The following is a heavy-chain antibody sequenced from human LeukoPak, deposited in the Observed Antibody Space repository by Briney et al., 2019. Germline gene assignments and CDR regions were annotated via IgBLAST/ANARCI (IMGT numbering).Heavy chain of an antibody. V-gene: IGHV4-39*07. Sequence: KTSETLSLTCTVSGGSISSSSYYWGWIRQPPGKGLEWIGSIYYSGSTYYNPSLKSRVTISVDTSKNQFSLKLSSVTAADTAAYYCARWGGVGVGANNWFDPWGQGTLVTVSS. J-gene: IGHJ5*02. CDR2: IYYSGST. D-gene: IGHD1-26*01. CDR1: GGSISSSSYY. CDR3: ARWGGVGVGANNWFDP.